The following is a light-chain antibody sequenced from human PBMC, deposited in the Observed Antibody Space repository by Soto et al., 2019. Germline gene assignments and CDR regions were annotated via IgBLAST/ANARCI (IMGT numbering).Light chain of an antibody. CDR2: ENN. CDR3: QSYDSSLSGYV. J-gene: IGLJ1*01. Sequence: QSVLTQPPSVSEAPGQRVTISCTGRSSNIGAGYEAHWYQQVPGTAPKLLIYENNNRPSGVPDRLSGSKSGTSASLAITGLQDEDDAEYYCQSYDSSLSGYVFGTGTNLTVL. CDR1: SSNIGAGYE. V-gene: IGLV1-40*01.